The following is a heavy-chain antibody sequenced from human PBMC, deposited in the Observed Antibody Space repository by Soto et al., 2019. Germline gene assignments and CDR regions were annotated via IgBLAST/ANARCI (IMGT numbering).Heavy chain of an antibody. V-gene: IGHV3-74*01. CDR1: GFTFGNHW. J-gene: IGHJ4*02. CDR3: ATAEVDY. CDR2: MNSDGSTT. Sequence: PGGSLRLSCAASGFTFGNHWMHWVRQAPGKGLEWVSRMNSDGSTTNYADSVKGRFTVSRDNAKNTLYLQMNSLRAEDTAVYYCATAEVDYWGTGTLVTVSS.